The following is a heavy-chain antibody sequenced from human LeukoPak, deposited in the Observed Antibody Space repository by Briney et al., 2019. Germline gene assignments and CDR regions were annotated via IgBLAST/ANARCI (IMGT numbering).Heavy chain of an antibody. CDR3: ADIGGGGSNTR. CDR2: IRKKSDRYTT. Sequence: GSLSLSCVASGFTVSDHYLDWVRQAPGKGLEWVGLIRKKSDRYTTEYAASVKGRFTISRDDSTNSVYLQMSSLKSEDTAVYYCADIGGGGSNTRWGEGTVVTVSS. CDR1: GFTVSDHY. J-gene: IGHJ1*01. D-gene: IGHD2-15*01. V-gene: IGHV3-72*01.